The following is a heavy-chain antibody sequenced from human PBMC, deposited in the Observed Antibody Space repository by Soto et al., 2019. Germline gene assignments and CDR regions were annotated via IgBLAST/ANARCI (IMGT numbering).Heavy chain of an antibody. D-gene: IGHD5-18*01. CDR2: ISWNSGNI. CDR1: GFTFDDYA. Sequence: GGSLRLSCAASGFTFDDYAMYWVRQVLGKGLEWVSSISWNSGNIGYADSVKGRFTPSRDNAENSLFLQMNSLRPEDTALYYCVRSKGGYSYGTPFDYWGQGTQVTVSS. CDR3: VRSKGGYSYGTPFDY. V-gene: IGHV3-9*01. J-gene: IGHJ4*02.